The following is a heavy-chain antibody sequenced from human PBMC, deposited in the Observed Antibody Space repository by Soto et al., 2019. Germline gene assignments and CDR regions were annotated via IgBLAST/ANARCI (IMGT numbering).Heavy chain of an antibody. J-gene: IGHJ6*02. CDR1: GFTFAAHA. Sequence: GGSLRLSCAASGFTFAAHAMSWVRQAPGKGLEWLSGISGNGGSTHYADSVRGRFTISRDNSKNTLYLQMNILRAEETPVYFCASPAARGYPDDYGMDVWGQGTTVTVSS. CDR3: ASPAARGYPDDYGMDV. CDR2: ISGNGGST. V-gene: IGHV3-23*01. D-gene: IGHD3-22*01.